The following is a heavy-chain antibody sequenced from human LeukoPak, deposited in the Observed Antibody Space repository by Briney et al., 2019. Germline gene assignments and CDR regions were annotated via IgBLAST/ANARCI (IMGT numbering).Heavy chain of an antibody. CDR2: INTDTGGT. J-gene: IGHJ4*02. Sequence: ASVKVSCKASGYTFTAYCIHWVRQAPGQGLEWMGWINTDTGGTSYAQKFQGRVTMTRDTPISTAYMDLSSLRSDDTAVYYCATITGTLFDYWGQGTLVTVSS. D-gene: IGHD1-20*01. CDR1: GYTFTAYC. CDR3: ATITGTLFDY. V-gene: IGHV1-2*02.